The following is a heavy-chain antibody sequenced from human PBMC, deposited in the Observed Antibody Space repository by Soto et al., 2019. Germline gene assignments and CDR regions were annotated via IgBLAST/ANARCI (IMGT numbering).Heavy chain of an antibody. J-gene: IGHJ6*03. CDR1: GYTFTSYG. Sequence: VASVKVSCKASGYTFTSYGISWVRQAPGQGLEWMGWISAYNGNTNYAQKLQGRVTMTTDTSTSTAYMELRSLRSDDTAVYYCARLGQTDIVVVPAASSYMDVWGKGTTVTVSS. V-gene: IGHV1-18*01. D-gene: IGHD2-2*01. CDR2: ISAYNGNT. CDR3: ARLGQTDIVVVPAASSYMDV.